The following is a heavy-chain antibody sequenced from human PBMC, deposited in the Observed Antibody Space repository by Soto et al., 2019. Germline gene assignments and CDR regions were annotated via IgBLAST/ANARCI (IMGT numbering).Heavy chain of an antibody. Sequence: EVQLVESGGGLVKPGGSLRLSCAASGFTFSNAWMSWVRQAPGKGLEWVGRIKSKTDGGTTDYAAPVKGRFTISTDDSKNTLYLQMNSLKTEDTAVYYCTTDSSIVATTLVNYYMDVWGKGTTVTVSS. J-gene: IGHJ6*03. CDR1: GFTFSNAW. CDR3: TTDSSIVATTLVNYYMDV. V-gene: IGHV3-15*01. CDR2: IKSKTDGGTT. D-gene: IGHD5-12*01.